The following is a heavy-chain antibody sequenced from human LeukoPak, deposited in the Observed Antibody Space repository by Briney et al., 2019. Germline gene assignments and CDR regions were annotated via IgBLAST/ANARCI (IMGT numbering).Heavy chain of an antibody. CDR1: GGSISSGDYH. CDR2: IDYSGST. V-gene: IGHV4-30-4*01. CDR3: ARGPSVPAALPFDY. J-gene: IGHJ4*02. Sequence: SGTLSLTCTVSGGSISSGDYHWSWIRQPPGKGLEWIGYIDYSGSTYLNPSLKSRVTISVDTSKNQFSLKLNSVTAADTAIYYCARGPSVPAALPFDYWGQGTLVTVSS. D-gene: IGHD2-2*01.